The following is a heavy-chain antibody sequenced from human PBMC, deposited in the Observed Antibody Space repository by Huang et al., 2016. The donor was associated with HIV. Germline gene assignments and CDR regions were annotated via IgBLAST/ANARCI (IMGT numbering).Heavy chain of an antibody. V-gene: IGHV3-30*02. J-gene: IGHJ4*02. D-gene: IGHD2-21*02. Sequence: QEQLVESGGGVVQPGGSLRLSCATSGFRFSHYGMHWVRQAAGKGLEWVAFIRFDGGNKHYADSAKGRFTISRDNSKKMLFLEMNSLRGDDTAFYYCATDLGGYSFDYWGQGALVSVSS. CDR2: IRFDGGNK. CDR3: ATDLGGYSFDY. CDR1: GFRFSHYG.